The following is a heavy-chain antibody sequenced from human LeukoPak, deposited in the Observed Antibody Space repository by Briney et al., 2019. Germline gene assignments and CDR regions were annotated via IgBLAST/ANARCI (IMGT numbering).Heavy chain of an antibody. CDR2: ISISGSYI. D-gene: IGHD4-17*01. J-gene: IGHJ4*02. CDR3: ARVYTVTNSPSDY. CDR1: AFTFGSFC. V-gene: IGHV3-21*01. Sequence: PGRSLRLSCAPYAFTFGSFCMKCVRHPPGKGLEWVSSISISGSYIYYADSVKGRFTTSRAKAKNSLYLQMNSLRAEDTAVYYCARVYTVTNSPSDYWGQGTLVTVSS.